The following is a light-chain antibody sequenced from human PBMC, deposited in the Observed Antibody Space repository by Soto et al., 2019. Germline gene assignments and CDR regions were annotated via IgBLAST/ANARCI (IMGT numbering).Light chain of an antibody. CDR3: QQRSNWPTST. Sequence: IEMTQSPATLSLSPGESATLSCRASQYFXIYFDWYEVKPGQAPRILIXAESNRATAIPARFIGSGSGKDFTLTLSSLEPEDFAVYYCQQRSNWPTSTFGQGTRLEIK. V-gene: IGKV3-11*01. CDR1: QYFXIY. CDR2: AES. J-gene: IGKJ5*01.